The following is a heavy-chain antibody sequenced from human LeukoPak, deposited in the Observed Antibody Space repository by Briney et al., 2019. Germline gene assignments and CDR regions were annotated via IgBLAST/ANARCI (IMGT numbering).Heavy chain of an antibody. V-gene: IGHV3-73*01. CDR1: GFTFSGSA. D-gene: IGHD6-19*01. J-gene: IGHJ6*02. CDR2: IRSKANSYAT. CDR3: TKGNTNIAVAAYYYYGMDV. Sequence: PGGSLRLSCAASGFTFSGSAMHWVRQASGKGLEWVGRIRSKANSYATAYAASVKGRFTISRDDSKNTAYLQMNSLKTEDTAVYYCTKGNTNIAVAAYYYYGMDVWGQGTTVTVSS.